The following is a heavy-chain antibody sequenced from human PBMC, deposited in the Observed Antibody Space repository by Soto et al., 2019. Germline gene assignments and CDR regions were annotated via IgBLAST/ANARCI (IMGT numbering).Heavy chain of an antibody. CDR3: ARHEVRAAAAPDY. Sequence: PSFQGHVTISADKSISTAYLQWSSLKASDTAMYYCARHEVRAAAAPDYWGQGTLVTVSS. V-gene: IGHV5-10-1*01. J-gene: IGHJ4*02. D-gene: IGHD6-13*01.